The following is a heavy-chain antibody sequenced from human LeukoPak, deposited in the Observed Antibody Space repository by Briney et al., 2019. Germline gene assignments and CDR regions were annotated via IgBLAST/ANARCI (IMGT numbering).Heavy chain of an antibody. Sequence: GGSLRLSCAASGFTFSSYSMNWVRQAPGKGLEWVSSISSSSSYIYYADSVKGRFTISGDNAKNSLYLQMNSLRAEDTAVYYCARDQDIVVVPAAPNYYYYGMDVWGQGTTVTVSS. CDR3: ARDQDIVVVPAAPNYYYYGMDV. D-gene: IGHD2-2*01. V-gene: IGHV3-21*01. J-gene: IGHJ6*02. CDR2: ISSSSSYI. CDR1: GFTFSSYS.